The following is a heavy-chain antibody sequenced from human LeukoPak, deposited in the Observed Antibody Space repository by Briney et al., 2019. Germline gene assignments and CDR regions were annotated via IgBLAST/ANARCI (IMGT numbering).Heavy chain of an antibody. Sequence: ASVKVSCKASGYTFTSYYMHWVRQAPGQGLEWMGIINPSGGSTSYAQKFQGRVTMTTDTSTSTAYMELRSLRSDDTAVYYCARVINPLNLGWLNLYYYYGMDVWGQGTTVTVSS. D-gene: IGHD3-3*01. V-gene: IGHV1-46*01. CDR2: INPSGGST. J-gene: IGHJ6*02. CDR3: ARVINPLNLGWLNLYYYYGMDV. CDR1: GYTFTSYY.